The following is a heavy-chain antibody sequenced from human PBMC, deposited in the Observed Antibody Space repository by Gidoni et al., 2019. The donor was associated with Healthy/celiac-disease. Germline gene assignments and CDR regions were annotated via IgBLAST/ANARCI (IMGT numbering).Heavy chain of an antibody. D-gene: IGHD3-22*01. V-gene: IGHV3-11*06. CDR3: ARGWHWDLNPRISSGIFDY. CDR1: GFTFSDYY. J-gene: IGHJ4*02. Sequence: QVQLVESGGGLVKPGGSLRLSCAASGFTFSDYYMSWIRQAPGKGLEWVSYISSSSSYTNYADSVKGRFTISRDNAKNSLYLQMNSLRAEDTAVYYCARGWHWDLNPRISSGIFDYWGQGTLVTVSS. CDR2: ISSSSSYT.